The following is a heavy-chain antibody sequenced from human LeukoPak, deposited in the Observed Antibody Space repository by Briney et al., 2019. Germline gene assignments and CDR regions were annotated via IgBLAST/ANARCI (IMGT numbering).Heavy chain of an antibody. Sequence: SETLSLTCAVYGGSFSGYYWSWIRQPPGKGLEWIGEINHSGSTNYNPSLKSRVTISLDTSKSQFSLKLSSVTAADTAVYYCARGRVVVIHLLFDYWGQGTLVTVSS. D-gene: IGHD3-22*01. V-gene: IGHV4-34*01. J-gene: IGHJ4*02. CDR1: GGSFSGYY. CDR2: INHSGST. CDR3: ARGRVVVIHLLFDY.